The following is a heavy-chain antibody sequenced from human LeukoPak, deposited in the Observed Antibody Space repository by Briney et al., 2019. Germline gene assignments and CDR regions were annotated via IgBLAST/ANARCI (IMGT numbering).Heavy chain of an antibody. CDR1: GYTFTGYY. D-gene: IGHD3-22*01. CDR2: INPNSGNT. V-gene: IGHV1-18*04. Sequence: GASVKVSCKASGYTFTGYYMHWVRQAPGQGLEWMGWINPNSGNTNYAQKLQGRVTMTTDTSTSTAYMELRSLRSDDTAVYYCARVYYDSSGYPYYYYGMDVWGQGTTVTVSS. J-gene: IGHJ6*02. CDR3: ARVYYDSSGYPYYYYGMDV.